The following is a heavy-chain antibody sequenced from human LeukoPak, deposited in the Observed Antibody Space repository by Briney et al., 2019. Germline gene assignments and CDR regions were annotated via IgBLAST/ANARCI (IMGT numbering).Heavy chain of an antibody. CDR1: GFTFDDYA. CDR3: AKGGVVVVTASDY. V-gene: IGHV3-43*02. J-gene: IGHJ4*02. Sequence: PGGSLRLSCAASGFTFDDYAMHWVRQAPGKGLAWVSLISGDGGSTFYADSVKGRFTISRDNSKNSLYLQLNRLRTEDTALYCCAKGGVVVVTASDYWGQGTLVTVSS. D-gene: IGHD2-15*01. CDR2: ISGDGGST.